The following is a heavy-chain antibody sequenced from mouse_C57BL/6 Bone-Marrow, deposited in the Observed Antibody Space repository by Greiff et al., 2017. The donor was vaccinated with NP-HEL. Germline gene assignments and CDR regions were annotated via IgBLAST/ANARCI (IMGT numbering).Heavy chain of an antibody. Sequence: QVQLKESGPGLVAPSQSLSITCTVSGFPLTSHGVHWVRQPPGKGPEWLVVIWSDGSTTYNSALKSRLSISKDNSKNQVFLKMHSVKTDDTAMYYCARHIDMDYWGQGTSVTVSS. CDR2: IWSDGST. CDR3: ARHIDMDY. J-gene: IGHJ4*01. CDR1: GFPLTSHG. V-gene: IGHV2-6-1*01.